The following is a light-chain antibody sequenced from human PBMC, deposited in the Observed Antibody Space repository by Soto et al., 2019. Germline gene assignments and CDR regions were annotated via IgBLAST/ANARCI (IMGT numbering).Light chain of an antibody. Sequence: DVHMTQCASPLSPCVGNRATIACRASQGIRNDLGWYQQTQGKAPKGLIYAASSLQSGVPSRFSGSGSGTEFTLTISSLQPEDFATYYCLQHNSYPRTFGQGTKVDI. CDR1: QGIRND. J-gene: IGKJ1*01. CDR2: AAS. V-gene: IGKV1-17*01. CDR3: LQHNSYPRT.